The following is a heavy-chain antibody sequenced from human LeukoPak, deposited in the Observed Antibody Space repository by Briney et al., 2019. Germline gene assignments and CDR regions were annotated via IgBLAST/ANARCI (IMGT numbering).Heavy chain of an antibody. Sequence: ASVKVSCTASGYTFTSYDINWVRQATGQGLEWMGWMNPNSGNTGYAQKFQGRVTMTRNTSISTAYTELSSLRSEDTAVYYCARGGYLVVVAARYYFDYWGQGTLVTVSS. CDR2: MNPNSGNT. D-gene: IGHD2-15*01. J-gene: IGHJ4*02. V-gene: IGHV1-8*01. CDR1: GYTFTSYD. CDR3: ARGGYLVVVAARYYFDY.